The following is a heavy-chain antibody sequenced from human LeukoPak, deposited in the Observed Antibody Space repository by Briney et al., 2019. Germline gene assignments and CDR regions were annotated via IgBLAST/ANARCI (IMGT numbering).Heavy chain of an antibody. D-gene: IGHD2-2*01. J-gene: IGHJ5*02. CDR1: GGSISSSSYY. V-gene: IGHV4-39*07. CDR3: ARGGRYCSSTSCFQRSFDP. Sequence: PSETLSLTCTVSGGSISSSSYYWGWIRQPPGKGLEWIGSIYYSGSTYYNPSIKSRVTISVDTSKNQFSLKLSSVTAADTAVYYCARGGRYCSSTSCFQRSFDPWGQGTLVTVSS. CDR2: IYYSGST.